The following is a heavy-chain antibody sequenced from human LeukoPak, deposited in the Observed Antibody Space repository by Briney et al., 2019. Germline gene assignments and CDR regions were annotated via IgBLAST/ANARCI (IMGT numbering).Heavy chain of an antibody. Sequence: GGSLRLSCAASGFTFSSYSMNWVRQAPGKGLEWVSSISSSSSYIYYADSVKGRFTISRDNAKNSLYPQMNSLRAEDTAAYYCARDRVGGYRDAFDIWGQGTMATVSS. CDR2: ISSSSSYI. V-gene: IGHV3-21*01. J-gene: IGHJ3*02. D-gene: IGHD5-18*01. CDR1: GFTFSSYS. CDR3: ARDRVGGYRDAFDI.